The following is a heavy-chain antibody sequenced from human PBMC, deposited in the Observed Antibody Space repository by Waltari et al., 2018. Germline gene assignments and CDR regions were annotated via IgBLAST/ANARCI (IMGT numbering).Heavy chain of an antibody. CDR2: IYTSGST. J-gene: IGHJ3*02. Sequence: QVQLQESGPGLVKPSQTLSLTCTVSGGFISRGSYYWTWIRQPAGKGLEWIAYIYTSGSTNYNPSLKSRVTISVDTSKNQFSLKLSSVTAADTAVYYCARDPLSGNYCAFDIWGQGTMVTVSS. V-gene: IGHV4-61*09. D-gene: IGHD1-26*01. CDR1: GGFISRGSYY. CDR3: ARDPLSGNYCAFDI.